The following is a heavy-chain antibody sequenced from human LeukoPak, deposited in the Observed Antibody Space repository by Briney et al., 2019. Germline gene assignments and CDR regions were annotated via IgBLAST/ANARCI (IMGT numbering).Heavy chain of an antibody. Sequence: SETLSLTCAVSGGSISSNNWWSWFRQPPGKGLEWIGEIYHGGSSNYNPSLKSRVTISLDKSKDQFSLQLSSVTAADTALYYCARNGGNSWGKWFDPWGQGTLVTVSS. CDR1: GGSISSNNW. CDR3: ARNGGNSWGKWFDP. V-gene: IGHV4-4*02. CDR2: IYHGGSS. D-gene: IGHD4-23*01. J-gene: IGHJ5*02.